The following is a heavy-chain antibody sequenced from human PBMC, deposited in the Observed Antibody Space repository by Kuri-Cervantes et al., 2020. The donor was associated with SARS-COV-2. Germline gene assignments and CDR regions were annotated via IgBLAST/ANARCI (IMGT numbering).Heavy chain of an antibody. CDR3: ARELGVPAATYFDY. Sequence: SQTLSLTCAVSRYSISSGYYWGWIRQPPGKGLEWIGSIYHSGSTYYNPSPKSRVTISVDTSKNQFSLKLSSVTAADTAVYYCARELGVPAATYFDYWGQGTLVTVSS. CDR1: RYSISSGYY. V-gene: IGHV4-38-2*02. CDR2: IYHSGST. J-gene: IGHJ4*02. D-gene: IGHD2-2*01.